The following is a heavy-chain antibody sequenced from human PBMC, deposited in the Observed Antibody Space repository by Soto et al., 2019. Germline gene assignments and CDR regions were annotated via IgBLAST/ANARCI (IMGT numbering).Heavy chain of an antibody. V-gene: IGHV4-59*01. CDR3: TRAHYGDHYDS. CDR1: GDSMTGSN. J-gene: IGHJ4*02. Sequence: SETLPFTCSVSGDSMTGSNWGWFRQSPEKGLEWIGYIDYSGSTNYNPSLRSRITITIDTSSNQFSLNLASVTAADAAVYYCTRAHYGDHYDSWRQGTVETVSS. CDR2: IDYSGST. D-gene: IGHD4-17*01.